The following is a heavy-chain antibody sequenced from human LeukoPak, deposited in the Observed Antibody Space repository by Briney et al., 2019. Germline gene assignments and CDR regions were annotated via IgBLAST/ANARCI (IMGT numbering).Heavy chain of an antibody. D-gene: IGHD3-10*01. V-gene: IGHV3-23*01. CDR2: ISSGGGST. J-gene: IGHJ4*02. CDR3: AKEPPYGSGSYFDY. CDR1: GFTFSIYA. Sequence: PGGSLRFSCAASGFTFSIYAMSWVRQAPGRGLEWVSAISSGGGSTYYADSVKGRFTISRDNSKNTLYLQMNSLRAEDTAVYYCAKEPPYGSGSYFDYWGQGTLVTVSS.